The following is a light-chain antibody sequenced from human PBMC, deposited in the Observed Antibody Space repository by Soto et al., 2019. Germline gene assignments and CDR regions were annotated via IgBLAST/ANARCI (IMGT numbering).Light chain of an antibody. CDR3: QHSYSTPIT. CDR1: QSISSY. Sequence: DIPMTQSPSSLSASVGDRVTITCRASQSISSYLTWYQQNPGKAPKLLIYAASSLQSGVPSRFSGSGSGTDFTLTISSLHPEDFATYYCQHSYSTPITCGQGTRLEIK. J-gene: IGKJ5*01. V-gene: IGKV1-39*01. CDR2: AAS.